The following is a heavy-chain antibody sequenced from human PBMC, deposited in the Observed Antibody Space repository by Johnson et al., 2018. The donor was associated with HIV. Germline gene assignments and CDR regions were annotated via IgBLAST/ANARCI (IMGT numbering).Heavy chain of an antibody. D-gene: IGHD3-10*01. CDR3: AKVPSAVWFGEVI. Sequence: QVQLVESGGGVVQPGRSLRLSCAASGFSFSSYAMHWVRQAPGKGLEWVAVVSYDGSERYYADSVKGRFTISRDNSKNTLYLQMMSLRTEDTAVYFCAKVPSAVWFGEVIWGQGTMVTVSS. CDR1: GFSFSSYA. CDR2: VSYDGSER. J-gene: IGHJ3*02. V-gene: IGHV3-30*04.